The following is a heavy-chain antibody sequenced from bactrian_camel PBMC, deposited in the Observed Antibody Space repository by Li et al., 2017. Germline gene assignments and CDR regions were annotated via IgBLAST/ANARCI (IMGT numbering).Heavy chain of an antibody. CDR2: IYLNRGTQ. J-gene: IGHJ4*01. CDR1: GYAYSDGYC. Sequence: DVQLVESGGGSVQAGGSLRLSCVVSGYAYSDGYCLGWFRQPPGKKREAVAAIYLNRGTQAYNPSVEGRFTISQDHAKKILYLKMTSLKPDDTATYYCAAGFLAVYIWGLAAKESEYSDWGQGTQVTVS. CDR3: AAGFLAVYIWGLAAKESEYSD. V-gene: IGHV3S59*01. D-gene: IGHD3*01.